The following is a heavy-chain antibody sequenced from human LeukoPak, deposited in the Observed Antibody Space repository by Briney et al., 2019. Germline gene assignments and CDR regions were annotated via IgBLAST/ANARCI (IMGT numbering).Heavy chain of an antibody. CDR3: ARAHLSSGRIGYRTLDY. V-gene: IGHV3-48*01. J-gene: IGHJ4*02. CDR2: ISIRGDTI. CDR1: GFTFSSYS. Sequence: GGSLRLSCEPSGFTFSSYSMNWVRQAPGRGLEWVSYISIRGDTIYYADSVKGRFTVSRDNVKNSLYLHMNSLRAEDTAVYFCARAHLSSGRIGYRTLDYWGQGPLVTVSS. D-gene: IGHD6-25*01.